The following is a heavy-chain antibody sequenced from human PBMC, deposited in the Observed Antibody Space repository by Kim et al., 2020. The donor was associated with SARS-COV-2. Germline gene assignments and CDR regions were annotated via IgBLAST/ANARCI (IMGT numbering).Heavy chain of an antibody. V-gene: IGHV1-24*01. Sequence: DGETIYAQKFQGRVTMTEDTSTDTAYMELSSLRSEDTAVYYCATDRGSYYWGQGTLVTVSS. J-gene: IGHJ4*02. D-gene: IGHD1-26*01. CDR3: ATDRGSYY. CDR2: DGET.